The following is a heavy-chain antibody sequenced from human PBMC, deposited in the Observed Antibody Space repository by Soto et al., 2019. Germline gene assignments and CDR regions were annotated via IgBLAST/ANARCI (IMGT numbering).Heavy chain of an antibody. Sequence: QVQLVQSGAEMKKPGASVKVSCKASGYTFTSNDIHWVRQTTGQGLEWMGWMNPTSGDRRFAQTFLDSLIMTRTTSINTAYLELTRLTSADTAVYFCARGRPGGGVKRSWFDPWGQGTLVSVSS. CDR1: GYTFTSND. J-gene: IGHJ5*02. D-gene: IGHD3-16*01. V-gene: IGHV1-8*01. CDR2: MNPTSGDR. CDR3: ARGRPGGGVKRSWFDP.